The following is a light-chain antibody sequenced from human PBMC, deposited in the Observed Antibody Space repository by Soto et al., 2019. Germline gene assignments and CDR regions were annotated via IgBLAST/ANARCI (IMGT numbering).Light chain of an antibody. CDR2: WAS. CDR3: QQYYSTPLT. Sequence: DIVMTQSPDSLAESLGERATINCKSSQSVLYSSNNKNYLAWYQQKPGQHPKLLSYWASTRESWVPDRFSGSGSGTDFTLTISSLQAEDVAVYYCQQYYSTPLTFGGGTKVEIK. V-gene: IGKV4-1*01. CDR1: QSVLYSSNNKNY. J-gene: IGKJ4*01.